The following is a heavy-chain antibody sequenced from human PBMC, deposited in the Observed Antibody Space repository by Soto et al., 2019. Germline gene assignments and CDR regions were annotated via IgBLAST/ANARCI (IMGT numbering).Heavy chain of an antibody. D-gene: IGHD7-27*01. CDR2: INHSGST. Sequence: QVQLQQWGAGLLKPSETLSLTCAVYGRSFSGYYWNWIRQPPGKGLEWIGEINHSGSTNYNPSLKSRVAISVDTSKNQFSLYLSSVPAADTAVYYCARGWGRIFDYWGQGTLVTVSS. CDR1: GRSFSGYY. CDR3: ARGWGRIFDY. J-gene: IGHJ4*02. V-gene: IGHV4-34*01.